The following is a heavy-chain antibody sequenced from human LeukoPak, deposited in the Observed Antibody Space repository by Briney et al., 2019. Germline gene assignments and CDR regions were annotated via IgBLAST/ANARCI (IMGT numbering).Heavy chain of an antibody. J-gene: IGHJ6*02. CDR3: ARAAAEGRAGMDV. CDR1: GFTFSDYW. V-gene: IGHV3-74*01. Sequence: GGSLRLSCAASGFTFSDYWMHWVRQAPGKGLLWVSFIKIDGSGTSYADSVKGRFTISRDNAKNTLYLQMNSLRAEDTAVYYCARAAAEGRAGMDVWGQGTTVTVSS. CDR2: IKIDGSGT. D-gene: IGHD6-13*01.